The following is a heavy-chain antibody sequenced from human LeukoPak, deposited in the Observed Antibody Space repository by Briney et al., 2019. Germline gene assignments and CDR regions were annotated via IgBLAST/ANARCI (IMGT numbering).Heavy chain of an antibody. CDR1: GFTFNSYV. Sequence: GGSLRLSCAASGFTFNSYVISWVRQAPGKGLEWVSTISGSGGSTHYADSVRGRFTISGDNSKNTVYLQMSSLRAEDTAMYYCAKGGSGSYLYYFDYWGQGTLVTVSP. V-gene: IGHV3-23*01. D-gene: IGHD3-10*01. CDR2: ISGSGGST. J-gene: IGHJ4*02. CDR3: AKGGSGSYLYYFDY.